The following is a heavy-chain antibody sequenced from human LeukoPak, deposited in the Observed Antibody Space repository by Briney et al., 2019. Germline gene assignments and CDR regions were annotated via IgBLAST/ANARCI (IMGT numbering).Heavy chain of an antibody. J-gene: IGHJ4*02. CDR1: GFTFSTYA. CDR2: ISGNGDKT. D-gene: IGHD5-12*01. V-gene: IGHV3-23*01. Sequence: GGSLRLSCAASGFTFSTYAMAWVRQAPGKGLEWVSAISGNGDKTYYTNSVRGRFTISRDNSKNTLYLQMNSLRAEDTAVYYCAKDHGWLSAAWGQGTLVTVSS. CDR3: AKDHGWLSAA.